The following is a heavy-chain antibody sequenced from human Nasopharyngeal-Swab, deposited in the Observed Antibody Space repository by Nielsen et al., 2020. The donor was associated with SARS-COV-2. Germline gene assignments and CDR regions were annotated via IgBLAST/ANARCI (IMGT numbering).Heavy chain of an antibody. V-gene: IGHV4-39*01. J-gene: IGHJ4*02. CDR2: IYYSGST. D-gene: IGHD5-18*01. CDR1: GGSISSSSYY. Sequence: SETLSLTCTVSGGSISSSSYYWGWIRQPPGKGLAWIGRIYYSGSTYYNPSLKSRVTISVDTSKNQFSLKLSSVTAADTAVYYCARLGGDTAMGLWGQGTLVTVSS. CDR3: ARLGGDTAMGL.